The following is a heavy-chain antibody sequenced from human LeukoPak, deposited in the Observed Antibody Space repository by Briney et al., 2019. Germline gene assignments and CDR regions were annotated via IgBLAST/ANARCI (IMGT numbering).Heavy chain of an antibody. Sequence: SVKVSCKASGGAFSSYAISWVRQAPGQGLEWMGGIIPIFGTANYAQKFQGRVTITADKSTSTAYMELSSLRSEDTAVYYCARDAGRRTYYYDSSGYYCDYWGQGTLVTVSS. CDR1: GGAFSSYA. CDR2: IIPIFGTA. J-gene: IGHJ4*02. CDR3: ARDAGRRTYYYDSSGYYCDY. D-gene: IGHD3-22*01. V-gene: IGHV1-69*06.